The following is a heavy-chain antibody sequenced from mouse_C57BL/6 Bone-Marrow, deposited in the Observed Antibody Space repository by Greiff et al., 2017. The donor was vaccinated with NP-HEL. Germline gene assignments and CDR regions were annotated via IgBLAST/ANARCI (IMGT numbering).Heavy chain of an antibody. CDR2: ISSGGSYT. V-gene: IGHV5-6*01. J-gene: IGHJ4*01. CDR3: ASPHYYGSSLYYYAMDY. D-gene: IGHD1-1*01. CDR1: GFTFSSYG. Sequence: EVHLVESGGDLVKPGGSLKLSCAASGFTFSSYGMSWVRQTPDKRLEWVATISSGGSYTYYPDSVKGRFTISRDNAKNTLYLQMSSLKSEDTAMYYCASPHYYGSSLYYYAMDYWGQGTSVTVSS.